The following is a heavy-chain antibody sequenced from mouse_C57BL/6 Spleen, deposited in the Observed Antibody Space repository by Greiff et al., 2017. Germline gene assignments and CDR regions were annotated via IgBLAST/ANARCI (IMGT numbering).Heavy chain of an antibody. CDR1: GFSLPSSG. Sequence: QVHVKQSGPGLVQPSQSLSITCTVSGFSLPSSGVHWVRQSPGKGLEWLGVIWSGGSTDYNAAFISRLSISKDNSKSQVFFKMNRLQADDTAVNYGAGYSNSFAYWGQGTLVTVSA. J-gene: IGHJ3*01. CDR2: IWSGGST. D-gene: IGHD2-5*01. CDR3: AGYSNSFAY. V-gene: IGHV2-2*01.